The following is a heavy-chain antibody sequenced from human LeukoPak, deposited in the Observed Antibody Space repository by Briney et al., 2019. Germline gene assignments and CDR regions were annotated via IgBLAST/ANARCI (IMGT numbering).Heavy chain of an antibody. CDR3: IRDYGA. Sequence: GGSLRLSCAAYGFTFSMYWMHWVRQAPGKGLVWVARVNSDGLSTTYADSVKGRFTISRDNTKNTLYLQMKRLRVEDTDVYYCIRDYGAWGQGTLVTVCS. J-gene: IGHJ5*02. CDR1: GFTFSMYW. D-gene: IGHD4/OR15-4a*01. CDR2: VNSDGLST. V-gene: IGHV3-74*03.